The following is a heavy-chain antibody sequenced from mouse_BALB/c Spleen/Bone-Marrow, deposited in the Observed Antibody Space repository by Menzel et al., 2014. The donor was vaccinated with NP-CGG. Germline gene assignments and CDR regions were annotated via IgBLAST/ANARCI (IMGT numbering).Heavy chain of an antibody. V-gene: IGHV1-69*02. CDR2: IDPSDSET. J-gene: IGHJ3*01. CDR1: GYTFTSYW. Sequence: QVHVKQSGAELVKPGAPVKLSCKASGYTFTSYWMNWIKQRPGRGLEWIGRIDPSDSETHYNQKFKDKATLTVDKSSSTAYIQLSSLTSEDSAVYYCARDHFYPGNYEFVYWGQGTLVTVSA. CDR3: ARDHFYPGNYEFVY. D-gene: IGHD2-1*01.